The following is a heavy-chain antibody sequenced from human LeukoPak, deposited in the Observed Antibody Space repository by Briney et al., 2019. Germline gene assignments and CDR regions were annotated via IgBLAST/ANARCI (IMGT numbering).Heavy chain of an antibody. V-gene: IGHV3-7*01. Sequence: GGSLRLSCAASGFTCSSYWMSWVRQAPGKGLEWVANIKQDGSEKYYVDSVKGRFTISRDNAKNSLYLQMNSLRAEDTAVCYCARESIAAADHYFDYWGQGTLVTVSS. D-gene: IGHD6-13*01. J-gene: IGHJ4*02. CDR3: ARESIAAADHYFDY. CDR2: IKQDGSEK. CDR1: GFTCSSYW.